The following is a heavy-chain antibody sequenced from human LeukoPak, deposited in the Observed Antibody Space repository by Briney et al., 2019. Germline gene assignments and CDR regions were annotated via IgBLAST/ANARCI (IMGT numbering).Heavy chain of an antibody. Sequence: SETLSLTCTVSGGSISSYYWNWIRQPPGKGLEWIGYIYYSGSTNYNPSLQSRVTISVDTSKNQFSLKLSSVTAADTVVYYCARTSRLGELSVDYWGQGTLVTVSS. J-gene: IGHJ4*02. CDR1: GGSISSYY. CDR3: ARTSRLGELSVDY. CDR2: IYYSGST. V-gene: IGHV4-59*01. D-gene: IGHD3-16*02.